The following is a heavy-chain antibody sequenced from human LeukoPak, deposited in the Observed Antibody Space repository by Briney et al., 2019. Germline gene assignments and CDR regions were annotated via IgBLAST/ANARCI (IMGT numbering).Heavy chain of an antibody. CDR1: GGSISSYY. V-gene: IGHV4-59*12. J-gene: IGHJ4*02. D-gene: IGHD3-22*01. CDR3: ARDLGGDSSGYSY. CDR2: IYHSGST. Sequence: PSETLSLTCTVSGGSISSYYWSWIRQPPGKGLEWIGYIYHSGSTYYNPSLKSRVTISVDRSKNQFSLKLSSVTAADTAVYYCARDLGGDSSGYSYWGQGTLVTVSS.